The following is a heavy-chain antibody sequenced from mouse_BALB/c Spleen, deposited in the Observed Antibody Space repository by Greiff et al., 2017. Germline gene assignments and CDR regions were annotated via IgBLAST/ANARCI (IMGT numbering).Heavy chain of an antibody. CDR2: ISSGGSYT. D-gene: IGHD1-1*01. CDR1: GFTFSSYA. V-gene: IGHV5-9-4*01. Sequence: EVQLVESGGGLVKPGGSLKLSCAASGFTFSSYAMSWVRQSPEKRLEWVAEISSGGSYTYYPDTVTGRFTISRDNAKNTLYLEMSSLRSEDTAMYYCAREGDYYGRAYYFDYWGQGTTLTVSS. CDR3: AREGDYYGRAYYFDY. J-gene: IGHJ2*01.